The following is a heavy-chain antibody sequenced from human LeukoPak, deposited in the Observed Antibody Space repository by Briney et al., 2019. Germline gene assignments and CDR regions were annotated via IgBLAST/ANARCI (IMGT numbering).Heavy chain of an antibody. Sequence: GASVKVSCKASGYTFTSYGISWVRQAPGQGLEWMGWISAYNGNTNYAQKFQGRVTMTRDTSISTAYMELSRLRSDDTAVYYCARGVTGGDYDFWSGYYNYWGQGTLVTVSS. V-gene: IGHV1-18*01. J-gene: IGHJ4*02. D-gene: IGHD3-3*01. CDR1: GYTFTSYG. CDR3: ARGVTGGDYDFWSGYYNY. CDR2: ISAYNGNT.